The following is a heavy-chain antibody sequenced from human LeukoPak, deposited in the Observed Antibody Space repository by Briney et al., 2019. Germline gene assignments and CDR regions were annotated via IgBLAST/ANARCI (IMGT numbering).Heavy chain of an antibody. J-gene: IGHJ4*02. D-gene: IGHD5-24*01. CDR1: GGAFSDYA. CDR3: ARGAARMVEMGTMISFAY. Sequence: GASVKVSCKASGGAFSDYALNWVRQAPGQGLEWMGVFIPILGTANCTQKFQGRVTITADISTNTVYMELSSLRAEDTAVYYCARGAARMVEMGTMISFAYWGQGTLVTVSS. V-gene: IGHV1-69*10. CDR2: FIPILGTA.